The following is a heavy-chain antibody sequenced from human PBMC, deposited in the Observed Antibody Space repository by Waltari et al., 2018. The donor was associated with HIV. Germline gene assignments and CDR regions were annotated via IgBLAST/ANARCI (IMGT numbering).Heavy chain of an antibody. CDR2: ISYGGRNK. J-gene: IGHJ4*02. V-gene: IGHV3-30*04. CDR3: ARDGHFYDSRPLDH. CDR1: GCTFRPFA. Sequence: QVQLVASGGGVAQPGGSLRLSCVASGCTFRPFAFHWVRQAPGKGLEWVALISYGGRNKVYADSVKGRFTISRDNSKNTLYLQMNSLRAEDTAVYYCARDGHFYDSRPLDHWGQGTLVTVSS. D-gene: IGHD3-22*01.